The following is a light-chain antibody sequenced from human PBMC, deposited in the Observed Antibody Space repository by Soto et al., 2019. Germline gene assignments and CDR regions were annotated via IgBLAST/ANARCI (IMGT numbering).Light chain of an antibody. CDR3: QHYGSAPST. CDR2: GAS. Sequence: EIVLTQSPGTLSLSPGEGATLSCRASQSVSSNFLVWYQQKPGQAPRLLIYGASSRATGIPDRFSGSGSGTDFTLTISRLEPEDFAVYYCQHYGSAPSTFGQGTRLEIK. V-gene: IGKV3-20*01. J-gene: IGKJ5*01. CDR1: QSVSSNF.